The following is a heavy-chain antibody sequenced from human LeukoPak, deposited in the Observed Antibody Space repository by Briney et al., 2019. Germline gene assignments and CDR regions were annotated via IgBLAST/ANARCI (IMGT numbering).Heavy chain of an antibody. J-gene: IGHJ4*02. Sequence: GGSLRLSCAASGFTFSSYWMSWVRQAPGKGLEWVSVIYSGGSTYYADSVKGRFTISRGNSKNTLYLQMNSLRAEDTAVYYCARGLPTRDWGQGTLVTVSS. D-gene: IGHD5-12*01. CDR2: IYSGGST. CDR3: ARGLPTRD. CDR1: GFTFSSYW. V-gene: IGHV3-66*01.